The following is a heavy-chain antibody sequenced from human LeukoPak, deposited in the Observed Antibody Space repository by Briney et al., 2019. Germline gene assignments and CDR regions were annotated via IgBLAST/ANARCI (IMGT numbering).Heavy chain of an antibody. CDR1: GFTFSSYE. CDR2: ISSSGSTI. D-gene: IGHD3-16*01. CDR3: ARDGGWGVAYYFDY. J-gene: IGHJ4*02. Sequence: GGSLRLSCAASGFTFSSYEMNWVRQAPGKGLEWVSYISSSGSTIYYADSVKGQFTISRDNAKNSLYLQMNSLRAEDTAVYYCARDGGWGVAYYFDYWGQGTLVTVSS. V-gene: IGHV3-48*03.